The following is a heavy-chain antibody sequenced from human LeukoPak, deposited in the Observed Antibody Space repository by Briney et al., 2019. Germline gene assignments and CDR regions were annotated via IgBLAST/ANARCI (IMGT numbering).Heavy chain of an antibody. D-gene: IGHD3-10*01. V-gene: IGHV4-38-2*02. CDR3: ARNRGVRGVMGRYYYFMDV. CDR2: IYHSGST. CDR1: GYSFISGYY. Sequence: PSETLSLTCTVSGYSFISGYYWGWIRQPPGKGLEWIGSIYHSGSTYYNPSLKSRVTISVDTSKNQFSLKLSSVTAADTAVYYCARNRGVRGVMGRYYYFMDVWGKGTTVTISS. J-gene: IGHJ6*03.